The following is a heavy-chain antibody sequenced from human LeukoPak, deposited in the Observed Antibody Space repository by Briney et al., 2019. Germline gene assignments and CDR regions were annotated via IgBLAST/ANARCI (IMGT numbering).Heavy chain of an antibody. CDR3: AREGGGVLDY. V-gene: IGHV3-30*04. CDR1: GFTFSSYA. D-gene: IGHD3-16*01. Sequence: GGSLRLSCAASGFTFSSYAMHWVRQAPGKGLEWVAVISYDGSNKYYADSVKGRFTISRDNSKNTLYLQMNSLRAEDTAVYYCAREGGGVLDYWGQGTLVTVSS. J-gene: IGHJ4*02. CDR2: ISYDGSNK.